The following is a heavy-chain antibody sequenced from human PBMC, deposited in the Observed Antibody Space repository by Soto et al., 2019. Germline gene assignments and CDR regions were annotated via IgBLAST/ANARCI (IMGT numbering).Heavy chain of an antibody. V-gene: IGHV4-34*01. D-gene: IGHD4-4*01. CDR3: ARRDYSNQGFDY. Sequence: QVQLQQWGAGLLKPSETLSLTCAVYGGSLSGYYWSWIRQPPGKGLEWIGEINHSGSTNYNPSLKSRVTISVDTSKNQFSLKLSSVTAADTAVYYCARRDYSNQGFDYWGQGTLVTVSS. J-gene: IGHJ4*02. CDR2: INHSGST. CDR1: GGSLSGYY.